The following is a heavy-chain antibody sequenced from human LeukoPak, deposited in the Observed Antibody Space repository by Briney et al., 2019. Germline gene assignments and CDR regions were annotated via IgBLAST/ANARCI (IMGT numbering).Heavy chain of an antibody. CDR3: ARVSANSGFLYYFDY. V-gene: IGHV1-3*01. CDR1: GYTFTSYA. CDR2: INAGNGNT. Sequence: GASVKVSCKASGYTFTSYAMHWVRQAPGQRLEWMGWINAGNGNTKYSQKFQGRVTITRDTSASTAYMELSSLRSEDTAVYYSARVSANSGFLYYFDYWGQGTLVTVSS. D-gene: IGHD1-26*01. J-gene: IGHJ4*02.